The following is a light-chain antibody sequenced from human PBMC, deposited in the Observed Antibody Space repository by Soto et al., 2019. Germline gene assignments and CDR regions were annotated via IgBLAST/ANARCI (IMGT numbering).Light chain of an antibody. V-gene: IGLV2-8*01. Sequence: QSALTQPPSASGSPGQSVTISCTGTKNDIGVYDFVSWYQHHPGKAPRLIIHEVVQRPSGVPDRFSGSKSGNTASLTVSGLQAADEGDYFCKSYAGSNTYVFGSGTKLIVL. J-gene: IGLJ1*01. CDR2: EVV. CDR3: KSYAGSNTYV. CDR1: KNDIGVYDF.